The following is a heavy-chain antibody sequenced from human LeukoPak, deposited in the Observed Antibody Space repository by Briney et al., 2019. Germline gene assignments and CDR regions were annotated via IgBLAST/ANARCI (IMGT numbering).Heavy chain of an antibody. J-gene: IGHJ4*02. D-gene: IGHD6-19*01. CDR2: ITTKASNYAT. V-gene: IGHV3-73*01. Sequence: PGGSLRLSCAASGFTVRSNYMNWVRQASGKGLEWVGRITTKASNYATAYGASVKGRFTISRDDSENTAYLQMNSLKTEDTAVYYCTTYRSGHYWGQGTLVTVSS. CDR3: TTYRSGHY. CDR1: GFTVRSNY.